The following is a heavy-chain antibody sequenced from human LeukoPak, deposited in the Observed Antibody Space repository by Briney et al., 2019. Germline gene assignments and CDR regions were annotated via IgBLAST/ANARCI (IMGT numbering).Heavy chain of an antibody. J-gene: IGHJ4*02. CDR2: ISSSSSYI. CDR1: GFTFSSYS. CDR3: ARGPHVLRFLEWLLHPHFDY. D-gene: IGHD3-3*01. Sequence: AGGSLRLSCAASGFTFSSYSMNWVRQAPGKGLEWVSSISSSSSYIYYADSVKGRFTISRDNAKNSLYLQMNSLRAEDTAVYYCARGPHVLRFLEWLLHPHFDYWGQGTLVTVSS. V-gene: IGHV3-21*01.